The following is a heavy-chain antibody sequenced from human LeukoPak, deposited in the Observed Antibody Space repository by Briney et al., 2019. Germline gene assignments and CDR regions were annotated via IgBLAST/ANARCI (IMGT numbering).Heavy chain of an antibody. CDR1: GLTFSSYA. CDR2: ISGSGGST. Sequence: GGSLRLSCAASGLTFSSYAMSWVRQAPGKGLEWVSAISGSGGSTYYADSVKGRFTISRDNSKNTLYLQMNSLRAEDTAVYYCAKWNRAATAALRYYFDYWGQGTLVTVSS. V-gene: IGHV3-23*01. J-gene: IGHJ4*02. CDR3: AKWNRAATAALRYYFDY. D-gene: IGHD6-13*01.